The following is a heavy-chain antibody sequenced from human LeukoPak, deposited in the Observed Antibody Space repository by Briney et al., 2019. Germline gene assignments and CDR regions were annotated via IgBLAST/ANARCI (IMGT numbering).Heavy chain of an antibody. CDR2: IMPMFGKA. CDR1: GGTFSSYD. CDR3: ARGSSRSPRDAFDI. J-gene: IGHJ3*02. Sequence: GASVKVSCKASGGTFSSYDISWVRQAPGQGLEWMGGIMPMFGKANCAQKFQGRVTTTADKATSTAYMELSSLKSEDTAVYYCARGSSRSPRDAFDIWGQGTMVTVSS. V-gene: IGHV1-69*06.